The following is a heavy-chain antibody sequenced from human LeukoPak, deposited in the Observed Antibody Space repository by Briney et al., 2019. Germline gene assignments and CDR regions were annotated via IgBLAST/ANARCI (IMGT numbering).Heavy chain of an antibody. D-gene: IGHD2-15*01. V-gene: IGHV4-59*01. J-gene: IGHJ4*02. CDR2: IYYSGST. Sequence: PSETLSLTCTVSGGSITTYYWSWIRQPPGKGLEWIGYIYYSGSTNYNPSLKSRVIISVDTSKNQFSLKLSSVTAADTAVYYCVRAAAAINYFDYWAREPWSPSPQ. CDR1: GGSITTYY. CDR3: VRAAAAINYFDY.